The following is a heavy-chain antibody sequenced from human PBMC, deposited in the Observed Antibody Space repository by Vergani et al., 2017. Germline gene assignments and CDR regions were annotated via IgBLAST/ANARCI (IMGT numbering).Heavy chain of an antibody. CDR1: GFTFSSYA. Sequence: EVQLLESGGGLVQPGGSLRLSCEASGFTFSSYAMSWVRQAPGKGLEWVSAISGSGGSTYYADSVKGRFTISRDNSKNTLYLQMNSLGADGTAVYYCAMRLYDSSGDHDAFDSWGEATMVTVSS. J-gene: IGHJ3*02. V-gene: IGHV3-23*01. D-gene: IGHD3-22*01. CDR2: ISGSGGST. CDR3: AMRLYDSSGDHDAFDS.